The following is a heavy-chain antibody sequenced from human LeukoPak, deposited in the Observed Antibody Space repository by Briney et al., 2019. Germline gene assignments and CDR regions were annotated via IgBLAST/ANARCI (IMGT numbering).Heavy chain of an antibody. D-gene: IGHD3-22*01. V-gene: IGHV4-4*02. CDR1: GDSINSLDL. CDR3: AGLVGRYSSGLYYYYFDY. CDR2: MYLSGTT. Sequence: SESLSLTCTVSGDSINSLDLWSWVRQPPGKGLEWIGEMYLSGTTHSNPSVKSRVTISIDKSKNQFFLNLSSVTAADTAVYYCAGLVGRYSSGLYYYYFDYWGQGTLVTVSS. J-gene: IGHJ4*02.